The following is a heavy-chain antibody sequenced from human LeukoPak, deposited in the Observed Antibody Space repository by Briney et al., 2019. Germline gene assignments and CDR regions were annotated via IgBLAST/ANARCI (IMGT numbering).Heavy chain of an antibody. D-gene: IGHD1-26*01. V-gene: IGHV3-23*01. CDR1: GFTFNMFV. CDR2: ISGFGDKT. Sequence: GGSLRLSCAASGFTFNMFVMSWVRQAPGKGLEWVSGISGFGDKTNYADSVRGRFTISRDTSQNTVYLQMNSLRVEDTAFYYCARGPYLQLDSGSFFDYWGQGTLGTVSS. CDR3: ARGPYLQLDSGSFFDY. J-gene: IGHJ4*02.